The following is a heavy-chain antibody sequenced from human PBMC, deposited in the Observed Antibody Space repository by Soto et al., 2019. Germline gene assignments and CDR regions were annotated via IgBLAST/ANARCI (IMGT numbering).Heavy chain of an antibody. CDR1: GFTFSSYG. Sequence: WGSLRLSCAASGFTFSSYGMHWVRQAPGKGLEWVAVIWYDGSNKYYADSVKGRFTISRDNSKNTLYLQMNSLRAEDTAVYYWARDRIGYDVSYSGQGTLVTVSP. V-gene: IGHV3-33*01. J-gene: IGHJ4*02. CDR2: IWYDGSNK. CDR3: ARDRIGYDVSY. D-gene: IGHD5-12*01.